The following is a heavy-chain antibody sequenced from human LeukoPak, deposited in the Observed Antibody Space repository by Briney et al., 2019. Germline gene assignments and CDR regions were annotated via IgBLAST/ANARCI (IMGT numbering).Heavy chain of an antibody. V-gene: IGHV3-48*04. CDR3: ARDFRYDFDN. D-gene: IGHD5-12*01. Sequence: GGSLRLSCAASGFTFSDYSMNWVRQAPGKGLEWISYVGISSGNTKYADSEKGRFTISGDSAKNSVYLQMNSLRVEDTAVYYCARDFRYDFDNWGQGTLVTVSS. J-gene: IGHJ4*02. CDR1: GFTFSDYS. CDR2: VGISSGNT.